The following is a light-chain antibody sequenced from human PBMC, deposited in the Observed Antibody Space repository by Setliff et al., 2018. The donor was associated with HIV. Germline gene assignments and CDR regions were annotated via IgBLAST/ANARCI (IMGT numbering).Light chain of an antibody. V-gene: IGKV4-1*01. CDR2: WAS. Sequence: DIVMTQSPDSLAVSLGERATINCKSNQSLLYTSNNRNYLAWFQHKSGQPPTLLIYWASTRSPGVPDRFSASGSGVNFTLTINNLQAEDVAVYFCQQYYSAPPTFGRGTKVDIK. CDR3: QQYYSAPPT. CDR1: QSLLYTSNNRNY. J-gene: IGKJ1*01.